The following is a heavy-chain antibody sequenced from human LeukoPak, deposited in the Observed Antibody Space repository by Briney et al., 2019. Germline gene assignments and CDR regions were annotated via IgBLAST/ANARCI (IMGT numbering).Heavy chain of an antibody. CDR1: GFTFSSYW. CDR2: TNSDGSST. V-gene: IGHV3-74*01. J-gene: IGHJ4*02. D-gene: IGHD3-16*02. CDR3: ARDSRESLQGGTFGGVIGY. Sequence: GGSLRLSCAASGFTFSSYWMHWVRQAPGKGLVWVSRTNSDGSSTSYADSVKGRFTISRDNAKNTLYLQMNSLRAEDTAVYYCARDSRESLQGGTFGGVIGYWGQGTLVTVSS.